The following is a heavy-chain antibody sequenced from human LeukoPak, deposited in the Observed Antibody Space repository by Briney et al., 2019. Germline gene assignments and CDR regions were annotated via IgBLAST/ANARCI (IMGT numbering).Heavy chain of an antibody. Sequence: ASVKVSCKASGYTFTNYYMHWVRQAPGQGLEWLGIINPSGGNTNYAQKFQGRVIMTRDTSTSTVYMELSSLRSEDTAVYYCARDAAADRNYYGSGSYFTDFDYWGQGTLVTVSS. CDR3: ARDAAADRNYYGSGSYFTDFDY. CDR1: GYTFTNYY. J-gene: IGHJ4*02. CDR2: INPSGGNT. V-gene: IGHV1-46*01. D-gene: IGHD3-10*01.